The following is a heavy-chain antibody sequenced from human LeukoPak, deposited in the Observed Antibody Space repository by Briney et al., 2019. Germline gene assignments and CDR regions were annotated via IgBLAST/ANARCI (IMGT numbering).Heavy chain of an antibody. CDR3: ARGLRPPRQNYYDRQSKRFDY. J-gene: IGHJ4*02. D-gene: IGHD3-22*01. Sequence: PSETLSLTCAVSGGSISSGGYSWSWIRQPPGKGLEWIGYIYHSGSTYYNPSLKSRVTISVDRSKNQFSLKLSSVTAADTAVYYCARGLRPPRQNYYDRQSKRFDYWGQGTLVTVSS. V-gene: IGHV4-30-2*01. CDR1: GGSISSGGYS. CDR2: IYHSGST.